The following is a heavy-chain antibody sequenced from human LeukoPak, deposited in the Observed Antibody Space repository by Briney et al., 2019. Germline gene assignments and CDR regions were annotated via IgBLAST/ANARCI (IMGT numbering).Heavy chain of an antibody. Sequence: ASVKVSCKASGDTFSSYAISWVRQAPGQGLEWMGRIIPIFGTANYAQKFQGRVTITTDESTSTAYMELSSLRSEDTAVYYCARSGRDYSTYYFDYWGQGTLVTVSS. D-gene: IGHD2-15*01. J-gene: IGHJ4*02. V-gene: IGHV1-69*05. CDR3: ARSGRDYSTYYFDY. CDR1: GDTFSSYA. CDR2: IIPIFGTA.